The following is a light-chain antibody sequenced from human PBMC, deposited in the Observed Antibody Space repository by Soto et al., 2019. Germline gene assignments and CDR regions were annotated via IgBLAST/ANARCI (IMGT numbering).Light chain of an antibody. J-gene: IGKJ2*01. V-gene: IGKV1-5*03. CDR2: KAS. Sequence: DIQMTQSPSTLSASVGDRVTITCRASQSIDSWLAWYQQKPGQAPKVLIYKASSLKSGVPSRFSGSGSGTEFTLTISSLQPDDFATYYCHQYNTYHYTFGQGTKVEIK. CDR1: QSIDSW. CDR3: HQYNTYHYT.